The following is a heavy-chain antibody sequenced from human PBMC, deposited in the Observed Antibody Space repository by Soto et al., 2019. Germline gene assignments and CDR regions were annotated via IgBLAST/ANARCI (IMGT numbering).Heavy chain of an antibody. CDR2: ISYDGSNK. Sequence: QVQLVESGGGVVQPGRSLRLSCAASGFTFSSYAMHWVRQAPGEGLEWVAVISYDGSNKYYADSVKGRFTISRDNSKNTLYLQMNSLRAEDTAVYYCASAEGRELLDYWGQGTLVTVSS. CDR3: ASAEGRELLDY. V-gene: IGHV3-30-3*01. J-gene: IGHJ4*02. CDR1: GFTFSSYA. D-gene: IGHD1-26*01.